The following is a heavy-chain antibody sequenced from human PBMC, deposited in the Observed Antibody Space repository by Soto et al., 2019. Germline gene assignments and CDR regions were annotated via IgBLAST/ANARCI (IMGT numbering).Heavy chain of an antibody. CDR1: GFTFSLSA. V-gene: IGHV3-23*01. D-gene: IGHD3-9*01. Sequence: EVQLLESGGGFVQPGESLRLSCAASGFTFSLSAMSWVRQAPGRGLEWVSSIGGGGGSTEYADSVKGRFTISRDNSEGTVHLQMKSLRGEDAAVYYWAKGSEYGILNGCGYWGQGGLVTVSS. J-gene: IGHJ1*01. CDR2: IGGGGGST. CDR3: AKGSEYGILNGCGY.